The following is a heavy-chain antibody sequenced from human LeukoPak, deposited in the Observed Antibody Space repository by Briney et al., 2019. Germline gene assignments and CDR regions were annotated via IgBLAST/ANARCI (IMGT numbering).Heavy chain of an antibody. CDR3: ARVLYYGSGSYYDY. CDR2: ISAYNGNT. CDR1: GDTFTSDC. Sequence: GASVTVSCKASGDTFTSDCISGGRQAPGQGLEWMGWISAYNGNTNYAQKLQGRVTMTTDTSTSTAYMELRSLRSDDTAVYYCARVLYYGSGSYYDYWGQGTLVTVSS. J-gene: IGHJ4*02. V-gene: IGHV1-18*01. D-gene: IGHD3-10*01.